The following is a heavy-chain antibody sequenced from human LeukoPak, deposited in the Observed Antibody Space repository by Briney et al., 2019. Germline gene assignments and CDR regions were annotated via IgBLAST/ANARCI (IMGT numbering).Heavy chain of an antibody. D-gene: IGHD2-15*01. CDR2: IHPNIGAT. CDR1: GYTFTGYY. J-gene: IGHJ2*01. V-gene: IGHV1-2*02. Sequence: ASVKVSCKASGYTFTGYYMPWVRQAPGQGLEWMGWIHPNIGATNYAQKFQGRVTMTTDTSTSTAYMELSRLRSDDTAMYYCARTVVVIVYWLYFDLWGRGNLVTVFS. CDR3: ARTVVVIVYWLYFDL.